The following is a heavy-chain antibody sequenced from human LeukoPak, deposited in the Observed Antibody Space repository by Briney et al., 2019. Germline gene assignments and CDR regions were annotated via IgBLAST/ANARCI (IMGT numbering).Heavy chain of an antibody. V-gene: IGHV1-69*05. CDR2: IIPIFGTA. J-gene: IGHJ5*02. CDR1: GGTFSSYA. D-gene: IGHD2-15*01. Sequence: ASVKVSCKASGGTFSSYAISWVRQAPGQGLEWMGRIIPIFGTANYAQKFQGRVTITTDESTRTAYMELSSLISEDTAVYYCARAVLGYCSGGSCYGRDWFDPWGQGTLVTVSS. CDR3: ARAVLGYCSGGSCYGRDWFDP.